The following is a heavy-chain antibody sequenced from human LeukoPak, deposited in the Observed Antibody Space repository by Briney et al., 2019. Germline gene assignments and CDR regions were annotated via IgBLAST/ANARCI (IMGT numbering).Heavy chain of an antibody. CDR1: GYTFTSYG. J-gene: IGHJ4*02. V-gene: IGHV1-18*01. Sequence: ASVKVSCKASGYTFTSYGISWVRQAPGQGLEWMGWISAYYGNTNYAQKLQGRVTMTTDTSTSTAYMELRSLRSDDTAVYYCARDGLIVVVPAAMPGDYWGQGTLVTVSS. CDR2: ISAYYGNT. CDR3: ARDGLIVVVPAAMPGDY. D-gene: IGHD2-2*01.